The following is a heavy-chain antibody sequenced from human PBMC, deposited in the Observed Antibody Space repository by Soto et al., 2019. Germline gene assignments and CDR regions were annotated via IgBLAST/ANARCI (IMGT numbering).Heavy chain of an antibody. J-gene: IGHJ4*02. CDR1: GFTFSSYA. V-gene: IGHV3-30-3*01. CDR3: ARALNVDTAMVPNPDY. Sequence: VQLVESGGGVVQPGRSLRLSCAASGFTFSSYAMHWVRQAPGKGLEWVAVISYDGSNKYYADSVKGRFTISRDNSKNTLYLQMNSLRAEDTAVYYCARALNVDTAMVPNPDYWGQGTLVTVSS. CDR2: ISYDGSNK. D-gene: IGHD5-18*01.